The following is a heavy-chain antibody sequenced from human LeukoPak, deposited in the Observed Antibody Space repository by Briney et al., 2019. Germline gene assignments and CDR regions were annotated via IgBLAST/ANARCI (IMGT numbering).Heavy chain of an antibody. J-gene: IGHJ4*02. V-gene: IGHV4-34*01. CDR3: ARGEAEIDY. CDR1: GGSFSDYS. CDR2: IDHSGST. Sequence: SETLSLTCAVHGGSFSDYSWSWIRQPPGKGLEWIGEIDHSGSTTYNPSLKSRVTILVDTSNYQFSLKLTSVTAAGTAVHYCARGEAEIDYWGQGTLVTVSS.